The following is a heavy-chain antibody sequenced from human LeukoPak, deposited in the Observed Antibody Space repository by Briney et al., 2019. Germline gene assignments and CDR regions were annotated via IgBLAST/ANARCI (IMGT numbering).Heavy chain of an antibody. CDR3: AKDYGDYLVDY. CDR2: ISYDGSNK. Sequence: GGSLRLSCAASGFTFSSYGMHWVRQAPGKGLEWVAVISYDGSNKYYADSVKGRFTISRDNSKNTLYLQMNSLRAEDTAVYYCAKDYGDYLVDYWGQGTLVTVSS. D-gene: IGHD4-17*01. J-gene: IGHJ4*02. CDR1: GFTFSSYG. V-gene: IGHV3-30*18.